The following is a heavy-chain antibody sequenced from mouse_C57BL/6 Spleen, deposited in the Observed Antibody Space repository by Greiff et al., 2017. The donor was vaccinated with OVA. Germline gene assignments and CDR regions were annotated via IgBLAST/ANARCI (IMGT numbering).Heavy chain of an antibody. J-gene: IGHJ2*01. D-gene: IGHD2-5*01. CDR1: GYAFSSPW. V-gene: IGHV1-82*01. CDR2: IYPGDGDT. Sequence: QVQLQQPGAELVKPGASVKISCKASGYAFSSPWMNWVKQRPGKGLEWIGRIYPGDGDTNYNGKFKGKATLTADKSSSTAYMQLSSLTSEDCAVYFCAREEYSNYVPFDYWGQGTTLTVSS. CDR3: AREEYSNYVPFDY.